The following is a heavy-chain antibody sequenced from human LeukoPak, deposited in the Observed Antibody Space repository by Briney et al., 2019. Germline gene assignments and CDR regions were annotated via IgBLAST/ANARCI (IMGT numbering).Heavy chain of an antibody. CDR3: ATAGYYRFDY. J-gene: IGHJ4*02. CDR2: MNSDGTTI. Sequence: GGSLRLSCIGSGFTFSSTWMHWVRQAPGKGLVWLSRMNSDGTTINYADSVKGRSTISRDNAKNTLYLQMNSLGADDTAVYYCATAGYYRFDYWGQGTLVTVSS. D-gene: IGHD3-16*01. V-gene: IGHV3-74*01. CDR1: GFTFSSTW.